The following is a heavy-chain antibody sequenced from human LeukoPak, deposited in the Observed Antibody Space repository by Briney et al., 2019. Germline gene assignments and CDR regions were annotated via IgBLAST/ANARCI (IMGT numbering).Heavy chain of an antibody. CDR1: GFTFSSYA. CDR3: ARGRGYYYDSSGYF. D-gene: IGHD3-22*01. J-gene: IGHJ4*02. Sequence: GGSLRLSCAASGFTFSSYAMHWVRQAPGKGLEWVAVISYDGSNKYYADSVKGRFTISRDNSKNTLYLQMNSLRAEDTAVYYCARGRGYYYDSSGYFWGQGTLVTVSS. CDR2: ISYDGSNK. V-gene: IGHV3-30*04.